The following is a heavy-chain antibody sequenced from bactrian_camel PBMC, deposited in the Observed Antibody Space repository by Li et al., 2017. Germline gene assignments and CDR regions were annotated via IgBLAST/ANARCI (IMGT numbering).Heavy chain of an antibody. V-gene: IGHV3S1*01. Sequence: HVQLVESGGGSVQAGGSLRVSCATSGYTVNDYCMAWFRQTPGKEREGVAANYNDGDFSYYDDSVKGRFTTSRDNAKNTVYLQMNSLKSEDTALYYCAANSATVSLGSFYYWGQGTQVTVS. D-gene: IGHD1*01. J-gene: IGHJ4*01. CDR3: AANSATVSLGSFYY. CDR1: GYTVNDYC. CDR2: NYNDGDFS.